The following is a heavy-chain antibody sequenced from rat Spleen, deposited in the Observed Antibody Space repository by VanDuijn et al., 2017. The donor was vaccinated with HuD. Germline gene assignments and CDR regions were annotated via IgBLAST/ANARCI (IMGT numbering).Heavy chain of an antibody. CDR1: GFTFNNYW. CDR2: ITNAAGKV. D-gene: IGHD1-4*01. J-gene: IGHJ2*01. CDR3: TRVDYPGVAHYFDY. V-gene: IGHV5-31*01. Sequence: EVQLVESGGGLVQPGGSLKLSCVASGFTFNNYWMTWIRQAPGKGLEWVASITNAAGKVHYPDSVKGRFTISRDNAKSTLYLQINSLKSEDTATYYCTRVDYPGVAHYFDYWGQGVMVTVSS.